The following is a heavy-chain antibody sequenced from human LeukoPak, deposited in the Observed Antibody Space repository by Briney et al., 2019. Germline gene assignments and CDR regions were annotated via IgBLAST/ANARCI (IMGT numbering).Heavy chain of an antibody. D-gene: IGHD6-6*01. CDR1: GGSITSDSSY. J-gene: IGHJ4*02. V-gene: IGHV4-61*02. CDR3: ARIVGSARRGYFDY. CDR2: FYSSGST. Sequence: SETLSLTCTVSGGSITSDSSYWSWIRQPAGKGLEWIGRFYSSGSTNYNPSLKSRVTISVDTSKNQFSLKLSSVTAADTAVYYCARIVGSARRGYFDYWGQGTLVTVSS.